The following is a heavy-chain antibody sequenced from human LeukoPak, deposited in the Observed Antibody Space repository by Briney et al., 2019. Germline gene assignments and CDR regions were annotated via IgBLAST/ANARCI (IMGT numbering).Heavy chain of an antibody. CDR3: ARSGSRSYYYYYYYMDV. V-gene: IGHV1-2*02. D-gene: IGHD3-10*01. CDR2: INPNSGGT. Sequence: ASVKVSCKASGYPFTGYYMNWVRQAPGQGLEWMRWINPNSGGTNYAQKFQGRVTMTRDTSISTAYMELSRLRSDDTAVYYCARSGSRSYYYYYYYMDVWGKGTTVTISS. J-gene: IGHJ6*03. CDR1: GYPFTGYY.